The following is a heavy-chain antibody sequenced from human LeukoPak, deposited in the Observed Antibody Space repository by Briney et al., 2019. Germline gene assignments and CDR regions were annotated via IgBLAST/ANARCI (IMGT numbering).Heavy chain of an antibody. Sequence: SVKVSCKASGGTFSSYAISWVRQPPAQGLEWMGGIIPIFGTANYAQKFQGRVTITADESTSTAYMELSSLRSEDTAVYYCARESSGSYYKSNFDYWGQGTLVTVSS. J-gene: IGHJ4*02. CDR2: IIPIFGTA. D-gene: IGHD3-10*01. CDR3: ARESSGSYYKSNFDY. V-gene: IGHV1-69*01. CDR1: GGTFSSYA.